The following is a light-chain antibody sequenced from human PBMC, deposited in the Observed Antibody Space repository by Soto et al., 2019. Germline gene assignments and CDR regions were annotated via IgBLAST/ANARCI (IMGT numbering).Light chain of an antibody. V-gene: IGLV2-14*01. CDR1: SSDVGGYNY. CDR2: DVS. CDR3: SSYTSSSTRV. J-gene: IGLJ2*01. Sequence: QLALTQPASVSGSPGQSITISCTGTSSDVGGYNYVSWYQQHQGKAPKLMIYDVSNRPSGVSNRFSGSKSGNTASLTISGLQAEDEDDYYCSSYTSSSTRVFGGGTQLTVL.